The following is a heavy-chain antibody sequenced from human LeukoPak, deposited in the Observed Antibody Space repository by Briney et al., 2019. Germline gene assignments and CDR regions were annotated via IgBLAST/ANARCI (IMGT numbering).Heavy chain of an antibody. D-gene: IGHD6-13*01. CDR1: GGSFSGYY. CDR3: ARSGYSSSFDY. CDR2: INHSGST. Sequence: SETLSLTCAVYGGSFSGYYWSWIRQPPGKGLEWIGEINHSGSTNYNPSLKSRVTISVDTSKNQFSLKLSSVTAADTAVYHCARSGYSSSFDYWGQGTLVTVSS. V-gene: IGHV4-34*01. J-gene: IGHJ4*02.